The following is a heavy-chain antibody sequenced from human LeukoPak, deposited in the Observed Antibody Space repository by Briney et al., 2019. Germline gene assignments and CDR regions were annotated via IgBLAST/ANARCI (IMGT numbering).Heavy chain of an antibody. V-gene: IGHV3-30*18. J-gene: IGHJ6*04. Sequence: GGSLRLSCAASGFTFSSYGMHWVRQAPGKGLEWVAVISYDGSNKYYADSVKGRFTISRDNSKNTLYLQMNSLRAEDTAVYCCAKDGGGQGLDVWGKGTTVTVSS. CDR3: AKDGGGQGLDV. CDR2: ISYDGSNK. CDR1: GFTFSSYG. D-gene: IGHD2-15*01.